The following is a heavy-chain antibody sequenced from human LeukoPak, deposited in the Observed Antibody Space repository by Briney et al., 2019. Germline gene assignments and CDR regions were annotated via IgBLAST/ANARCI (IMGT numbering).Heavy chain of an antibody. D-gene: IGHD5-18*01. CDR1: GYTFSGYN. CDR3: ARGDNYGYDY. J-gene: IGHJ4*02. V-gene: IGHV1-2*06. Sequence: ASVKVSCKASGYTFSGYNLHWVRQAPGQGLEWMGRISSHSGGTNYAQKFQGRVTMTRDTSASTAYMELSRLTSDDTAVYYCARGDNYGYDYWGQGTLVTVSS. CDR2: ISSHSGGT.